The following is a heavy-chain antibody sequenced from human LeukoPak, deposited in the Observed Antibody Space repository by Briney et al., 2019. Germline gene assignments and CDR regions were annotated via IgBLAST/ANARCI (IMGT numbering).Heavy chain of an antibody. V-gene: IGHV3-23*01. CDR2: ISGSDGST. Sequence: GGSLRLSCAASGFTFSSFAMSWVRQAPGQGLEWVSGISGSDGSTCYADSVKGRFTISRDNSVSTLYLQVNSLRAEDTAVYYCARNRYVVVTADDYMDVWGKGTTVTVSS. CDR3: ARNRYVVVTADDYMDV. J-gene: IGHJ6*03. CDR1: GFTFSSFA. D-gene: IGHD2-21*02.